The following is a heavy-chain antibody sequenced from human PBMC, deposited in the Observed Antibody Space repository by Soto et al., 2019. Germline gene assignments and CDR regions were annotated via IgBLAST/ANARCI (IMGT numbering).Heavy chain of an antibody. J-gene: IGHJ4*02. CDR1: GGSFSGYY. D-gene: IGHD2-2*01. V-gene: IGHV4-34*01. CDR2: INHNENT. Sequence: QVQLQQWGAGLLKPSETLSLTCAVYGGSFSGYYWSWIRQPPGKGLEWIGEINHNENTNYNPSLKSRLTISVDTSKNQFSLKLRSVTAADTAVYYCARAYCSTTSCPPGGYWGQGTLVTVSS. CDR3: ARAYCSTTSCPPGGY.